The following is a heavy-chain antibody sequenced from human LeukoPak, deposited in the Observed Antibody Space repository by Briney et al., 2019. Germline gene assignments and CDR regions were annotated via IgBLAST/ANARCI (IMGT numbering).Heavy chain of an antibody. Sequence: PSETLSLTCAVSGGSISSGGYSWSWIRQPPGRGLEWIGYIYHSGSTYYNPSLKSRVTISVDRSKNQFSLKLSSVTAADTAVYYCARANSSSWYRKSGMDVWGQGTTVTVSS. D-gene: IGHD6-13*01. CDR2: IYHSGST. CDR1: GGSISSGGYS. J-gene: IGHJ6*02. V-gene: IGHV4-30-2*01. CDR3: ARANSSSWYRKSGMDV.